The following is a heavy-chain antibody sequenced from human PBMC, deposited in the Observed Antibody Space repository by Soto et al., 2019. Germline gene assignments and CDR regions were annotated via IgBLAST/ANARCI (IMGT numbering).Heavy chain of an antibody. CDR2: IIPIFGTA. V-gene: IGHV1-69*12. CDR3: ARRGYDYVRGFNWFDP. D-gene: IGHD5-12*01. CDR1: GGTFSSCA. Sequence: QVQLVQSGAEVKKPGSSVKVSCKASGGTFSSCAISWVRQAPGHGLEWMGGIIPIFGTANYAQKFQGRVTITADECTSTAYMELSSLRSEDTAVYYCARRGYDYVRGFNWFDPWGQGTLVTVSS. J-gene: IGHJ5*02.